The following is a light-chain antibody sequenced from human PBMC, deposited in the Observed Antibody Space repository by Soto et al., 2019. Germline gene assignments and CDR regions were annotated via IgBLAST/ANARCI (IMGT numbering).Light chain of an antibody. J-gene: IGKJ5*01. V-gene: IGKV3-15*01. CDR1: QSVNCN. CDR2: GIS. CDR3: QQYSKWPIT. Sequence: EIVLTQSPATLSLSPGERATLSCRASQSVNCNYLAWYQQHPGQPPRLLIYGISTRATGIPARFSGSGSGTEFSLPISSLQSEDFAVYYCQQYSKWPITFGQGTRLEIK.